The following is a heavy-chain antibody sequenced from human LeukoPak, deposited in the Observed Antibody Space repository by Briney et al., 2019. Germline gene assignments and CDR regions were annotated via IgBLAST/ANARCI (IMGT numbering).Heavy chain of an antibody. Sequence: GGSLRLSCAASGFTFSSYAMSWVRQAPGKGLEWVSAISGSGGSTYYTDSVKGRFTISRDNSKNTLYPQMNSLRAEDTAVYYCAKDGLEYSSSPREYYFDYWGQGTLVTVSS. J-gene: IGHJ4*02. D-gene: IGHD6-6*01. CDR3: AKDGLEYSSSPREYYFDY. CDR1: GFTFSSYA. CDR2: ISGSGGST. V-gene: IGHV3-23*01.